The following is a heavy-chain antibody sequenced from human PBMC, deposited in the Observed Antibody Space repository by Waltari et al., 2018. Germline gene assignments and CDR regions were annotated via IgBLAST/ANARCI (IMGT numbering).Heavy chain of an antibody. J-gene: IGHJ6*02. D-gene: IGHD6-19*01. CDR3: VRDRGGGWYGRGLDV. Sequence: QVHLQESGPGLVEASETLSLTCLVSADSLNCYYWGWVRQPAGPGLEWIGRIYTSGNLNYNPSLRSRVTMSIDTSKNQISLNLMSMTAADTAVYYCVRDRGGGWYGRGLDVWGQGTTVIV. CDR1: ADSLNCYY. V-gene: IGHV4-4*07. CDR2: IYTSGNL.